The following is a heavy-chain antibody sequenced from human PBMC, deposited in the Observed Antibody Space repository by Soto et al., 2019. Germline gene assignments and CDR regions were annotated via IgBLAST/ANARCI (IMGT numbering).Heavy chain of an antibody. J-gene: IGHJ3*01. D-gene: IGHD3-16*02. CDR2: ISDSGDRT. V-gene: IGHV3-23*01. CDR3: AKDRGIIVKAGHAFDV. Sequence: EVQLMESGGGLVQPGGSLRLSCAGSGFTLSMSAVSWVRQAPGKGLEWVSYISDSGDRTYYADSVKGRFTISRDRSKNTVSLQMNTLRAEDTALYYCAKDRGIIVKAGHAFDVWGQGTMVTVSS. CDR1: GFTLSMSA.